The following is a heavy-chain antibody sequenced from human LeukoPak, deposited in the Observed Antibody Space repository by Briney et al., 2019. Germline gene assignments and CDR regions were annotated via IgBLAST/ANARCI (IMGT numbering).Heavy chain of an antibody. Sequence: GGSLRLSCAASGFSFRNYEMYWVRQAPGKGLEWVSYISKTGGTIYDADSVKGRFTISRDDAKSSVYLQMNSLRAEDTAVYYCARDLRLGEATFYYMDVWGKGTTVTVSS. J-gene: IGHJ6*03. CDR2: ISKTGGTI. CDR3: ARDLRLGEATFYYMDV. D-gene: IGHD1-26*01. CDR1: GFSFRNYE. V-gene: IGHV3-48*03.